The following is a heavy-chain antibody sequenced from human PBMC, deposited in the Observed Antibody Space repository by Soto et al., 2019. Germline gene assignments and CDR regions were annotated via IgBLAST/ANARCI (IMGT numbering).Heavy chain of an antibody. D-gene: IGHD3-10*01. Sequence: GGSLRLSCAASGFTFSNAWMSWVRQAPGKGLEWVGRIKSKTAGGTTDYAAPVKGRFTISRDDSKNTLYLQMNSLKTEDTAVDYCTNLYYYGSGSYSADAFDIWGQGTMVTVSS. CDR3: TNLYYYGSGSYSADAFDI. CDR2: IKSKTAGGTT. CDR1: GFTFSNAW. V-gene: IGHV3-15*01. J-gene: IGHJ3*02.